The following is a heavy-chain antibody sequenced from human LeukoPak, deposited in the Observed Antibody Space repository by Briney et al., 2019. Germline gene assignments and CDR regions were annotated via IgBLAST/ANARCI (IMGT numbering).Heavy chain of an antibody. J-gene: IGHJ6*02. CDR3: AHLVWLYVGGFDV. D-gene: IGHD3/OR15-3a*01. CDR1: GFIFKSYG. CDR2: IYTNGRT. V-gene: IGHV3-23*05. Sequence: PGGSLRLSCVASGFIFKSYGVNWVRQAPGKGLEWVSGIYTNGRTRYADSVSGRFTISRDNSKNTLFLHMHSLRVEDTDVYYCAHLVWLYVGGFDVWGQGTTVTVSS.